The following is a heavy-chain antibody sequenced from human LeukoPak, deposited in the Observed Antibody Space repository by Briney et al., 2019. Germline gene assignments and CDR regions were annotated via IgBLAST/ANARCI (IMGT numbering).Heavy chain of an antibody. D-gene: IGHD2-2*01. Sequence: ASVKVSCKASGGTFSSYAISWVRQAPGQGLEWMGWISAYNGNTNYAQKLQGRVTITTDTSTSTAYMELRSLRSDDTAVYYCARVPAAIRGPVDYWGQGTLVTVSS. CDR2: ISAYNGNT. CDR1: GGTFSSYA. CDR3: ARVPAAIRGPVDY. J-gene: IGHJ4*02. V-gene: IGHV1-18*01.